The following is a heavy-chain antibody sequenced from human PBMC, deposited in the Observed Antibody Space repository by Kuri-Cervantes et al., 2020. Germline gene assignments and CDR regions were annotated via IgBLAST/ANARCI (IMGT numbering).Heavy chain of an antibody. D-gene: IGHD6-13*01. CDR1: GFTFSSYG. CDR2: ISYDGSNK. Sequence: GGSLRLSCAASGFTFSSYGMHWVRQAPGKGLEWVAVISYDGSNKYYADSVKGRFTISRDNSKNTLYLQMNSLGAEDTAVYYCAKDHGSSWNYYYFDYWGQGTLVTVSS. J-gene: IGHJ4*02. CDR3: AKDHGSSWNYYYFDY. V-gene: IGHV3-30*18.